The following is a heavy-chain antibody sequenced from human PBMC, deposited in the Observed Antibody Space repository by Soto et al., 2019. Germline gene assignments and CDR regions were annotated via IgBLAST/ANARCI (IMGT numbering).Heavy chain of an antibody. CDR2: IYYSGST. V-gene: IGHV4-30-4*01. D-gene: IGHD3-10*01. CDR1: GDSISGGDYY. Sequence: SETLCLTCTVSGDSISGGDYYWSWIRQPPGKGLEWIGYIYYSGSTYYNPSLKSRVTISVDTSKNQFSLKLSSVTAADTAVYYCARVGGFGATTIDYWGQGTLVTVSS. J-gene: IGHJ4*02. CDR3: ARVGGFGATTIDY.